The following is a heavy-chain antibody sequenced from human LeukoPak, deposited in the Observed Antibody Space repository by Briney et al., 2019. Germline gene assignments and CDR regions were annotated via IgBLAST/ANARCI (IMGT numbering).Heavy chain of an antibody. Sequence: GGSLRLSCAASGFTFSGYWMNWVRQAPGKGLEWVSGISGSGGSTYYADSVKGRFTIARDNSKNTLYLQMNSLRAEDTAVYYCAKGNCRGTSCYSDYWGQGTLVTVSS. CDR2: ISGSGGST. CDR3: AKGNCRGTSCYSDY. CDR1: GFTFSGYW. D-gene: IGHD2-2*02. J-gene: IGHJ4*02. V-gene: IGHV3-23*01.